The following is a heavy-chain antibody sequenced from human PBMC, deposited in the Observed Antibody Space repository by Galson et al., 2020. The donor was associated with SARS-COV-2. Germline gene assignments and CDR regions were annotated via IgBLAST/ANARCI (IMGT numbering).Heavy chain of an antibody. J-gene: IGHJ4*02. CDR3: ATGGTVITLGDS. CDR2: ISYDETNK. V-gene: IGHV3-30*04. CDR1: GFPFNIYA. D-gene: IGHD3-16*01. Sequence: GESLKISCAASGFPFNIYAMHWVRQAPGKGLEWVAVISYDETNKSYADSVKGRFTISRDNSKNTLYLHMNSLKDTAVYYCATGGTVITLGDSWGQGTLVTVSS.